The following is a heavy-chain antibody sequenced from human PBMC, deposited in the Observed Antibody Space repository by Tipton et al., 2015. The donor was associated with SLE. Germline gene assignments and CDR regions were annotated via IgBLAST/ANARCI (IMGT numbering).Heavy chain of an antibody. J-gene: IGHJ5*02. CDR1: GFTFSDYA. V-gene: IGHV3-23*01. CDR3: AKADDYDFWSGTGWFDP. Sequence: SLRLSCAASGFTFSDYAMNWVRQAPGKGLEWVSGLSGSGGSTYYADSVTGRFTISRDNSKNTLYLQMNSLRAEDTAVYYCAKADDYDFWSGTGWFDPWGQGTLVTVSS. D-gene: IGHD3-3*01. CDR2: LSGSGGST.